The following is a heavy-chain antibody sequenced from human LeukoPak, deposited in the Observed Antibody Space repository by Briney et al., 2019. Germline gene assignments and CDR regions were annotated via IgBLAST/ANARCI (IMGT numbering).Heavy chain of an antibody. CDR3: AREQYYYDSSGYFDY. CDR1: GFTFSSYS. J-gene: IGHJ4*02. Sequence: GGSLRLSCAASGFTFSSYSMNWVRQAPGKGLEWVSGINWNGGSTGYADSVKGRFTISRDNAKNSLYLQMNSLRAEDTALYYCAREQYYYDSSGYFDYWGQGTLVTVSS. D-gene: IGHD3-22*01. CDR2: INWNGGST. V-gene: IGHV3-20*04.